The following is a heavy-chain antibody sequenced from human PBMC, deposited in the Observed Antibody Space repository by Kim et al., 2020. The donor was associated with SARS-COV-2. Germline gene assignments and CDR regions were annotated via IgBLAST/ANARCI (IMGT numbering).Heavy chain of an antibody. J-gene: IGHJ4*02. CDR2: ISAYNGNT. D-gene: IGHD3-10*01. CDR3: ARTYSWFGELLLEYYFDY. Sequence: ASVKVSCKASGYTFTSYGISWVRQAPGQGLEWMGWISAYNGNTNYAQKLQGRVTMTTDTSTSTAYMELRSLRSDDTTVYYCARTYSWFGELLLEYYFDYWGQGTLVTVSS. V-gene: IGHV1-18*04. CDR1: GYTFTSYG.